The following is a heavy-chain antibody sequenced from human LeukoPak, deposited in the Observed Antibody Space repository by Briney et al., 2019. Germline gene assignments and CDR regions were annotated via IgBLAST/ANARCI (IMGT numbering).Heavy chain of an antibody. CDR1: GFTVSSNY. Sequence: GGSLRLSCAASGFTVSSNYMSWVRQAPGKGLEWVSVIYSGGSTYYADSVKGRFTISRDNSKNTLYLQMNSLRAEDTAVYYCAKTAYYGDYGLYAFDIWGQGTMVTVSS. J-gene: IGHJ3*02. D-gene: IGHD4-17*01. V-gene: IGHV3-53*01. CDR3: AKTAYYGDYGLYAFDI. CDR2: IYSGGST.